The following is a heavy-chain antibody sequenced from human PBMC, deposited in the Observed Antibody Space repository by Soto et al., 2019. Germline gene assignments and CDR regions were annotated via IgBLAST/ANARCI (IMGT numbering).Heavy chain of an antibody. CDR1: GYTFTSYY. V-gene: IGHV1-46*01. D-gene: IGHD5-12*01. CDR2: INPSGGST. Sequence: GASVRVSCKASGYTFTSYYMHWVRQAPGQGLEWMGIINPSGGSTSYAQKFQGRVTMTRDTSTSTVYMELSSLRSEDTAVYYCATVEGRRDGYNLRFDPWGQGTLVTVSS. CDR3: ATVEGRRDGYNLRFDP. J-gene: IGHJ5*02.